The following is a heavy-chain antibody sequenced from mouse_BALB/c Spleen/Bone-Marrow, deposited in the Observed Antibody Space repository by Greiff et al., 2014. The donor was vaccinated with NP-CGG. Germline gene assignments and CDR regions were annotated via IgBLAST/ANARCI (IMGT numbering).Heavy chain of an antibody. V-gene: IGHV5-6-2*01. CDR1: GFTFSSYY. Sequence: EVQLVESGGGLVKLGGSLKLSCAASGFTFSSYYMSWVRQTPEKRLELVASINSNGDFAYHPDTVKGRFTISRDNAKNILYLQVSSLKSGDTALYYCARHQRGDSFYYFDYWGQGTTLTVSS. J-gene: IGHJ2*01. CDR2: INSNGDFA. CDR3: ARHQRGDSFYYFDY. D-gene: IGHD1-1*02.